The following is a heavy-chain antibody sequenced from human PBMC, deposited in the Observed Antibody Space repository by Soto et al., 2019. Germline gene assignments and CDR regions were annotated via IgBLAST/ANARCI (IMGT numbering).Heavy chain of an antibody. CDR3: ASATVNPGVFKY. D-gene: IGHD4-17*01. CDR1: GGSINSGDYF. Sequence: PSETLSLTCTVSGGSINSGDYFWSWIRQPPGKGLEWIGYMFYSGSTFKNPSLESRVTISVDSSKNQFSLKLQSVTAADTAVYYCASATVNPGVFKYWGRGALVTVS. CDR2: MFYSGST. V-gene: IGHV4-30-4*01. J-gene: IGHJ4*02.